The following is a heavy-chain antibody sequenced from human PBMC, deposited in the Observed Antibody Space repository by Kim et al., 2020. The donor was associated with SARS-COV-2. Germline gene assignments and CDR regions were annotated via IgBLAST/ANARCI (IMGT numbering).Heavy chain of an antibody. CDR3: ARDGSPIAAAGGWFDP. CDR1: GYTFTGYY. J-gene: IGHJ5*02. Sequence: ASVKVSCKASGYTFTGYYMHWVRQAPGQGLEWMGRINPNSGGTNYAQKFQGRVTMTRDTSISTAYMELSRLRSDDTAVYYCARDGSPIAAAGGWFDPWGQGTLVTVSS. D-gene: IGHD6-13*01. V-gene: IGHV1-2*06. CDR2: INPNSGGT.